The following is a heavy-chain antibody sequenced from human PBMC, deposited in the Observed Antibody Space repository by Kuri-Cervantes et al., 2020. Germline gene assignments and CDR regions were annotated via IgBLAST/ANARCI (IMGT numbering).Heavy chain of an antibody. J-gene: IGHJ4*02. Sequence: GGSLRLSCASSGFTFSRHGMTGVRQAPGKGLEWVSGISGSGGSTFYAGSVKGRFTISRDNAKNSLYLQMNSLRGGDTAVYYCARALYVSVSQFDYWGREPWSPSPQ. V-gene: IGHV3-23*01. CDR2: ISGSGGST. CDR3: ARALYVSVSQFDY. CDR1: GFTFSRHG. D-gene: IGHD3-10*02.